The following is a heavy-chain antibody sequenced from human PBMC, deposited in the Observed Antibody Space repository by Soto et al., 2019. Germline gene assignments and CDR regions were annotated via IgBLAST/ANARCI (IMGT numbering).Heavy chain of an antibody. CDR2: INHSGST. CDR1: GGSLSDYY. V-gene: IGHV4-34*01. Sequence: KTSETLSLTCSVYGGSLSDYYWSWIRQPPGKGLEWIGEINHSGSTNYNPSLKSRVTISVHTSKNQFSLKLSSVTAADTAVYYCARARKGSGSDYYYHYGMDVWGKGTTVTVSS. J-gene: IGHJ6*04. D-gene: IGHD3-3*01. CDR3: ARARKGSGSDYYYHYGMDV.